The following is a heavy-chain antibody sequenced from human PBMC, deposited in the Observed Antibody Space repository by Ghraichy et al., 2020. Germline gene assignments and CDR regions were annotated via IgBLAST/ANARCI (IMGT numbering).Heavy chain of an antibody. CDR1: GFTFSRYW. CDR2: IKEDGSEK. V-gene: IGHV3-7*03. D-gene: IGHD6-19*01. CDR3: ARDPWIREWLD. J-gene: IGHJ4*02. Sequence: ETLSLTCAASGFTFSRYWMSWVRQAPGKGLELVANIKEDGSEKYYVDSVKGRFIISRDNAKNSLYLQMNSLRAEDTALYYCARDPWIREWLDWGQGTLVTVSS.